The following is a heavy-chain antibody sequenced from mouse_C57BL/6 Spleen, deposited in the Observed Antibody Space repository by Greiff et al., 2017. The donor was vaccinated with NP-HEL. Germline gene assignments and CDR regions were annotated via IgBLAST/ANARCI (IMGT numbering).Heavy chain of an antibody. CDR2: IYPGDGDT. J-gene: IGHJ4*01. Sequence: VMLVESGPELVKPGASVKISCKASGYAFSSSWMNWVKQRPGKGLEWIGRIYPGDGDTNYNGKFKGKATLTADKSSSTAYMQLSSLTSEDSAVYFCARRKVSYYYAMDYWGQGTSVTVSS. CDR3: ARRKVSYYYAMDY. V-gene: IGHV1-82*01. D-gene: IGHD6-2*01. CDR1: GYAFSSSW.